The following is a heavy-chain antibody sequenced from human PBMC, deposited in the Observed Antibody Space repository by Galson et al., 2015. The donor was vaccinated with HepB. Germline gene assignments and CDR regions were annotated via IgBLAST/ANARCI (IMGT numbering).Heavy chain of an antibody. V-gene: IGHV5-51*03. D-gene: IGHD6-19*01. Sequence: QSGAEVKKPGESLKISCKGSGYSFTTYWIGWVRQMPGKGLEWMGIIYPGDSDTRYSPSFQGQVTISAAKSISTAYLQWSSLKASDTAIYYCARPYTGGWTGAGVFDIWGQGTMVTVSS. CDR1: GYSFTTYW. CDR3: ARPYTGGWTGAGVFDI. J-gene: IGHJ3*02. CDR2: IYPGDSDT.